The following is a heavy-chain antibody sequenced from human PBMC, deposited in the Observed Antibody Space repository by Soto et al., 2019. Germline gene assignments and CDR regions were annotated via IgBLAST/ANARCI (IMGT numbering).Heavy chain of an antibody. J-gene: IGHJ4*02. CDR3: AQGRYDFWSPYYFDS. CDR2: ITWNSRVL. D-gene: IGHD3-3*01. CDR1: GLNFDDFA. Sequence: GGSLRLSCVGTGLNFDDFAMHWVRQAPGKGLEWVSGITWNSRVLAYADSVKGRFTISRDNARNSLYLQMDSLRDEDTALYYCAQGRYDFWSPYYFDSWGPGTLVTVYS. V-gene: IGHV3-9*01.